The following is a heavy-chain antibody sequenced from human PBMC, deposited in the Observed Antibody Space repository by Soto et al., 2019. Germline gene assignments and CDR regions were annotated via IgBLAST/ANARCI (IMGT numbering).Heavy chain of an antibody. Sequence: SETLSLTCTVSGASISSYYWSWIRQSPGKGLEWIGYIYYSGSTNYNPSLESRVTMSVDTSNNQFSLKLTSVAAADTAVYYCVTERRTVFGVLIVDYWGRGNLVTVSS. CDR1: GASISSYY. J-gene: IGHJ4*02. D-gene: IGHD3-3*01. CDR3: VTERRTVFGVLIVDY. V-gene: IGHV4-59*01. CDR2: IYYSGST.